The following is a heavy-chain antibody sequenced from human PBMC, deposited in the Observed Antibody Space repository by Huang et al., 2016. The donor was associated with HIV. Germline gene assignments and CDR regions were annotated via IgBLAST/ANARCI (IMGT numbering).Heavy chain of an antibody. D-gene: IGHD6-13*01. J-gene: IGHJ4*02. V-gene: IGHV3-49*03. CDR2: MRSKASGGTT. CDR1: GFTFGDYA. CDR3: TRGKGALDY. Sequence: EVQLVESGGGLVQPGRSLRLSCTASGFTFGDYAMSWFRQAPGKGLDWVDFMRSKASGGTTEYAASVKGRFTISRDDSKSIAYLQMNSLKTEDTAVYYCTRGKGALDYWGQGTLVTVSS.